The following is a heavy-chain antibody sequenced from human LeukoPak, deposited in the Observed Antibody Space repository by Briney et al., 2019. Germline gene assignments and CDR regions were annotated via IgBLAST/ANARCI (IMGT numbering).Heavy chain of an antibody. CDR2: IYHSGST. D-gene: IGHD3-22*01. Sequence: SETLSLTCTVSGYSISSGYYWGWIRQPPGKGLEWIGSIYHSGSTYYNPSLKSRVTISVDTSKNQFSLKLSSVTAADTAVYYCARVYGGYYYNWFDPWGQGTLVTVSS. J-gene: IGHJ5*02. V-gene: IGHV4-38-2*02. CDR3: ARVYGGYYYNWFDP. CDR1: GYSISSGYY.